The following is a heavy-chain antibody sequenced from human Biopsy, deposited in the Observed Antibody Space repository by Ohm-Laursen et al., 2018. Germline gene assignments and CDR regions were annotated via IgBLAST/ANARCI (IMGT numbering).Heavy chain of an antibody. CDR2: IFYRGST. CDR3: ARDYDTSGYYYVS. J-gene: IGHJ5*02. Sequence: SQTLSLTCPVSGGSISNNNYYWGWIRQPPGKGLEWIGSIFYRGSTHYKPSLKSRLNISVDTSKNQFSRKLNSVTAADTAVYYCARDYDTSGYYYVSWGQGTLVTVSS. V-gene: IGHV4-39*01. D-gene: IGHD3-22*01. CDR1: GGSISNNNYY.